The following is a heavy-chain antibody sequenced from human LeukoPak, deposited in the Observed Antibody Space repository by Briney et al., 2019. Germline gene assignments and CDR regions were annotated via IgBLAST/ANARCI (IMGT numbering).Heavy chain of an antibody. CDR1: GGSISSGGYS. CDR2: IYYSGST. CDR3: ARVTGYMVEDYFDY. Sequence: SETLSLTCAVSGGSISSGGYSWSWIRQPPGKGLEWIGYIYYSGSTYYNPSLKSRVTISVDTSKNQFSLKLSSVTAADTAVYYCARVTGYMVEDYFDYWGQGTLVTVSS. V-gene: IGHV4-30-4*07. J-gene: IGHJ4*02. D-gene: IGHD6-13*01.